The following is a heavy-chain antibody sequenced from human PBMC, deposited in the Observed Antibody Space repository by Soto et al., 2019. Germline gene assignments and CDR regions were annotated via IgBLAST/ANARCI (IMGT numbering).Heavy chain of an antibody. CDR2: IYYSGST. V-gene: IGHV4-59*01. CDR3: ARHPGFSPYYYESSGYYGGMDV. Sequence: LSLTCTVSGGSISSYYWSWIRQPPGKGLEWIGYIYYSGSTNYNPSLKSRVTISVDTSKNQFSLKLSSVTAADTAVYYCARHPGFSPYYYESSGYYGGMDVWGQGTTVTVSS. CDR1: GGSISSYY. D-gene: IGHD3-22*01. J-gene: IGHJ6*02.